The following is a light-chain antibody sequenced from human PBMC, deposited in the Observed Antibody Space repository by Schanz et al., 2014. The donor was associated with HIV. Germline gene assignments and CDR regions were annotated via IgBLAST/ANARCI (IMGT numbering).Light chain of an antibody. CDR2: EAS. CDR3: LQYYTTPPWT. CDR1: LSISSRS. J-gene: IGKJ1*01. Sequence: EIVLTQSPGTLSLSPGERATLSCRASLSISSRSLAWYQQKPGQTPRLLISEASTRATGIPDRFSGSGSGTDFTLTIGSLQAEDVAVYYCLQYYTTPPWTFGQGTKVEIK. V-gene: IGKV3-20*01.